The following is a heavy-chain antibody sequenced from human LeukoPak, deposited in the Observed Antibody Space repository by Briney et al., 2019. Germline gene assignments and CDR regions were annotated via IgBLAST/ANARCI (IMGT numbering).Heavy chain of an antibody. Sequence: GASVKVSCKTSGYTLSTYYMHWVRQAPGQGLEWMGILNPSGDQRIYAQKFQDRVTMTWDTSTSTVYMGLNSLTSDDTAVYYCARGGVVSRGQWLCADYWGQGALVTVSS. D-gene: IGHD6-19*01. CDR1: GYTLSTYY. CDR2: LNPSGDQR. J-gene: IGHJ4*02. V-gene: IGHV1-46*01. CDR3: ARGGVVSRGQWLCADY.